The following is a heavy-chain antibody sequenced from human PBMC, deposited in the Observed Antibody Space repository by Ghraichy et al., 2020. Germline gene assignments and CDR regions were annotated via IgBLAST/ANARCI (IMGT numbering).Heavy chain of an antibody. CDR1: GGSFSGYY. V-gene: IGHV4-34*01. CDR2: INHSGST. D-gene: IGHD6-13*01. J-gene: IGHJ6*03. Sequence: SETLSLTCAVYGGSFSGYYWSWIRQPPGKGLEWIGEINHSGSTNYNPSLKSRVTISVDTSKNQFSLKLSSVTAADTAVYYCARAAGRPYYYYYYMDVWGKGTTVTVSS. CDR3: ARAAGRPYYYYYYMDV.